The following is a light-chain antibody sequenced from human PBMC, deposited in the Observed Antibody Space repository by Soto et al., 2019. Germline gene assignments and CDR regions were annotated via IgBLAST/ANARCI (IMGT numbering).Light chain of an antibody. CDR2: EVS. CDR1: SSDVGGYNY. Sequence: QSALTQPASVSGSPGQSITISCTGTSSDVGGYNYLSWYQQHPGKAPKLMIYEVSNRPSGVSNRFSGSKSGNTASLTISGVQAEDEAVYYCSSYTTTSTVVFGGGTKLTVL. V-gene: IGLV2-14*01. CDR3: SSYTTTSTVV. J-gene: IGLJ2*01.